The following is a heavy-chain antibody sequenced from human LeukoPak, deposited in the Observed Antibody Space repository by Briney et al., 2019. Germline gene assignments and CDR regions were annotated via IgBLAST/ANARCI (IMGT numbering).Heavy chain of an antibody. J-gene: IGHJ4*02. CDR2: IYYSGST. D-gene: IGHD3-22*01. CDR1: GGSISSHY. V-gene: IGHV4-59*11. CDR3: ARASKYYDSSGYYYFDY. Sequence: SETLSLTCTVSGGSISSHYWSWIRQPPGKGLEWIRYIYYSGSTNYNPSLKSRVTISVDTSKNQFSLKLSSVTAADTAVYYCARASKYYDSSGYYYFDYWGQGTLVTVSS.